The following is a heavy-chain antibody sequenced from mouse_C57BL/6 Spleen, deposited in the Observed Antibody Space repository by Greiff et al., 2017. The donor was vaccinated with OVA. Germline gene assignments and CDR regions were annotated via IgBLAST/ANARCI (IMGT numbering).Heavy chain of an antibody. V-gene: IGHV1-50*01. Sequence: VQLQQPGAELVKPGASVKLSCKASGYTFTSYWMQWVNQRPGQGLEWIGEIDPSDSYTNYNQKFKGKATLTVDTSSSTAYMQPSSLTSEDSAVYYCARLREREDAMDYWGQGTSVTVSS. CDR2: IDPSDSYT. CDR1: GYTFTSYW. CDR3: ARLREREDAMDY. J-gene: IGHJ4*01.